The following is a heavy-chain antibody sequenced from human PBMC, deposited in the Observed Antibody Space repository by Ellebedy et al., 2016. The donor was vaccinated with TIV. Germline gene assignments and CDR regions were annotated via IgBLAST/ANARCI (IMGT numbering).Heavy chain of an antibody. CDR1: EYNFTSYW. V-gene: IGHV5-51*01. CDR2: MYPCDSET. Sequence: PGGSLRLSCKGSEYNFTSYWNGWVRQMPGKDLEWMGIMYPCDSETRYSPSFQGQVTISADKSISTAYLQWSRLKASDTAMYYCARLWGSGTHNWFDPWGQGTLVTVSS. D-gene: IGHD3-10*01. CDR3: ARLWGSGTHNWFDP. J-gene: IGHJ5*02.